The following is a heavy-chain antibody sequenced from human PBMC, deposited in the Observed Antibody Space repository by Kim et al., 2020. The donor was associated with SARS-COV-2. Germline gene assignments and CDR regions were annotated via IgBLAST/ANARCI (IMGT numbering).Heavy chain of an antibody. D-gene: IGHD6-13*01. CDR3: ATAPGYSSSWYNYGMDV. CDR1: GFTFSSYG. Sequence: GGSLRLSCAASGFTFSSYGMHWVRQAPGKGLEWVAVIWYDGSNKYYADSVKGRFTISRDNSKNTLYLQMNSLRAEDTAVYYCATAPGYSSSWYNYGMDVWGQGTTVTVSS. J-gene: IGHJ6*02. V-gene: IGHV3-33*01. CDR2: IWYDGSNK.